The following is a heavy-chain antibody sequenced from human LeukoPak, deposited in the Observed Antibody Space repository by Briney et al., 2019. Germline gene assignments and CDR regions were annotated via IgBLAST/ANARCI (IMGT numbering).Heavy chain of an antibody. V-gene: IGHV3-48*03. CDR2: ISSSGSTI. D-gene: IGHD3-3*01. Sequence: GGSLRLSCAASGFTFSSYEMNWVRQAPGKGLEWVSYISSSGSTIYYADSVKGRFTFSRDNAKNSLYLQMNSLRAEDTAVYYCARKYDFWSGLDYWGQGTLVTVSS. CDR3: ARKYDFWSGLDY. CDR1: GFTFSSYE. J-gene: IGHJ4*02.